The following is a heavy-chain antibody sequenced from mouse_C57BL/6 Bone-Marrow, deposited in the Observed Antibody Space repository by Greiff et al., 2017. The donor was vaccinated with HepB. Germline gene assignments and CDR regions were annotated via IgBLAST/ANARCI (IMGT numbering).Heavy chain of an antibody. CDR3: AGDYGYARAWFAY. Sequence: QVQLQQSGPELVKPGASVKISCKASGYAFSSSWMNWVKQRPGKGLEWIGRIYPGDGDTNYNGKFKGKATLTADKSSSTAYMQLSSLTSEDSAVYFCAGDYGYARAWFAYWGQGTLVTVSA. CDR2: IYPGDGDT. D-gene: IGHD1-2*01. CDR1: GYAFSSSW. V-gene: IGHV1-82*01. J-gene: IGHJ3*01.